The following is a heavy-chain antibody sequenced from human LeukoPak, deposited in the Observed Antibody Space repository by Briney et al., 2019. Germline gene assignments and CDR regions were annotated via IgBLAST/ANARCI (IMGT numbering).Heavy chain of an antibody. CDR3: TTDLRGELLELFDY. V-gene: IGHV3-15*01. Sequence: SCKVSGYTLTELSMHWVRQAPGKGLEWVGRIKSKTDGGTTDYAAPVKGRFTISRDDSKNTLYLQMNSLKTEDTAVYYCTTDLRGELLELFDYWGQGTLVTVSS. J-gene: IGHJ4*02. CDR1: GYTLTELS. D-gene: IGHD1-26*01. CDR2: IKSKTDGGTT.